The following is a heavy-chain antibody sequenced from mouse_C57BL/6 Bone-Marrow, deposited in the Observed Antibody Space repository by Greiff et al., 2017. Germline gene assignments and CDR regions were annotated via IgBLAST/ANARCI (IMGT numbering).Heavy chain of an antibody. V-gene: IGHV1-18*01. CDR1: GYTFTEYT. J-gene: IGHJ3*01. CDR2: INPNNGGT. Sequence: DVKLVESGPELVKPGASVKISCKTSGYTFTEYTMHWVKQSHGKSLEWIGGINPNNGGTSYNQKFKGKATLTVDKSSSTAYMELRSLTSEDSAVYYCARSGSSGYSWFAYWGQGTLVTVSA. CDR3: ARSGSSGYSWFAY. D-gene: IGHD3-1*01.